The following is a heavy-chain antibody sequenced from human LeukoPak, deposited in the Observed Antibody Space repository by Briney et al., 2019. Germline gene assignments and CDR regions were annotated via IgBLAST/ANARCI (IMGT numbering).Heavy chain of an antibody. D-gene: IGHD1-26*01. Sequence: SQTLSPTCAISGDGVSSNSAAWNWIRQSPSRGLEWLGRTYYRSKWYNDYTVSAKSRITINPDTSKNQFSLQLNSVTPEDTAVYYCARGDSGSRVIDYWGQGTMVTVSS. V-gene: IGHV6-1*01. CDR1: GDGVSSNSAA. CDR3: ARGDSGSRVIDY. J-gene: IGHJ4*02. CDR2: TYYRSKWYN.